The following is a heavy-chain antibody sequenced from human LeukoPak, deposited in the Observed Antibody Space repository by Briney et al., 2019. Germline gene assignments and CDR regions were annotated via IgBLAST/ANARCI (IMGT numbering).Heavy chain of an antibody. D-gene: IGHD3/OR15-3a*01. CDR1: GGSISSYY. J-gene: IGHJ4*02. V-gene: IGHV4-4*07. Sequence: PSETLSLTCTVSGGSISSYYWSWIRQPAGKGLEWIGRIYTSGSTNYNPSLKSRVTMSVDTSKNEFSLNLTSVTAADTAVYFCARGIVGSRDFYFRYYFDYWGQGTLVTVSS. CDR2: IYTSGST. CDR3: ARGIVGSRDFYFRYYFDY.